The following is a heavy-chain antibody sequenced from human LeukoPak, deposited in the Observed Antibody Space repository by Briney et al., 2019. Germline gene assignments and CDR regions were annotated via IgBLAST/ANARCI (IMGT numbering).Heavy chain of an antibody. CDR2: ISGSGGTT. D-gene: IGHD1-26*01. CDR3: ASFSGSYSA. V-gene: IGHV3-23*01. Sequence: GGSLRLSCAASGFTFSSSAMNWVRQAPGKGLEWVSSISGSGGTTYYADSVKGRFTISRDNSKNTLYLQMNSLRAEDTAVYYCASFSGSYSAWGQGTLVTVSS. J-gene: IGHJ5*02. CDR1: GFTFSSSA.